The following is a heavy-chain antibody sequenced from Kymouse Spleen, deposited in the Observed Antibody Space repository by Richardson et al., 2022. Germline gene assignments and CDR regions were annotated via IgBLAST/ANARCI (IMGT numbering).Heavy chain of an antibody. Sequence: QVQLQQWGAGLLKPSETLSLTCAVYGGSFSGYYWSWIRQPPGKGLEWIGEINHSGSTNYNPSLKSRVTISVDTSKNQFSLKLSSVTAADTAVYYCARRNTMVRGVLYYGMDVWGQGTTVTVSS. V-gene: IGHV4-34*01. D-gene: IGHD3-10*01. CDR1: GGSFSGYY. CDR3: ARRNTMVRGVLYYGMDV. J-gene: IGHJ6*02. CDR2: INHSGST.